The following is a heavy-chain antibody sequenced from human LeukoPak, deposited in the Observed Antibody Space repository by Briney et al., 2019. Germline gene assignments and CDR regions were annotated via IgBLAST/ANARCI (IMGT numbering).Heavy chain of an antibody. J-gene: IGHJ4*02. D-gene: IGHD1-26*01. V-gene: IGHV6-1*01. CDR1: GDSVSTASNA. CDR3: ARSFSGYVDY. Sequence: SQTLSLTCAISGDSVSTASNAWYWIRQSPSRGLEWLGRTYYRSKWYNDYAVSVKSRITINPDTSKNQFSLQLNSVTPEDTAVYFCARSFSGYVDYWGQRTLVTVSS. CDR2: TYYRSKWYN.